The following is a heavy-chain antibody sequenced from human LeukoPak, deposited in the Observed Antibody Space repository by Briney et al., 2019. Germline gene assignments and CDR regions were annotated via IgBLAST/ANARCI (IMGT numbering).Heavy chain of an antibody. CDR1: GFNFSSYW. Sequence: GGSVRLSCAASGFNFSSYWMSWVRQAPGKGLEWVANIKQDGSERYYVDSVKGRFTISRDNAKNSLYLQMNSLRAEDTAVYYCARDRRGPFDYWGQGTLVTVSS. V-gene: IGHV3-7*03. J-gene: IGHJ4*02. D-gene: IGHD3-10*01. CDR2: IKQDGSER. CDR3: ARDRRGPFDY.